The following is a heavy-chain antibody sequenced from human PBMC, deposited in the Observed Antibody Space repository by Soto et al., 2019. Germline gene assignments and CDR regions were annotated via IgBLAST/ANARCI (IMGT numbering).Heavy chain of an antibody. J-gene: IGHJ6*02. CDR2: IYYSGST. CDR1: GGSISSYY. CDR3: ARIGNYYYGMDV. V-gene: IGHV4-59*08. Sequence: SETLSLTCTVSGGSISSYYWSWIRQPPGKGLEWIGYIYYSGSTNYNPSLKSRVTISVDTSKNQFSLKLSSVTAADTAVYYCARIGNYYYGMDVWGQGTTVTVSS.